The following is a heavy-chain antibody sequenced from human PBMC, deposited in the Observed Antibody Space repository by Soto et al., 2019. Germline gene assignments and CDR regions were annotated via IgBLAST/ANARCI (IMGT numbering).Heavy chain of an antibody. Sequence: GGSLRLSCAASGFTFSNFAMHWVRQAPGKGLEYVSGISGNGGSTYYAASVKGRFTISRDNSKNTLYLQMGSLRAEDMAVYYCARRYDFSTNYYYNYMDVWGRGTTVTVSS. CDR3: ARRYDFSTNYYYNYMDV. CDR2: ISGNGGST. J-gene: IGHJ6*03. D-gene: IGHD3-3*01. V-gene: IGHV3-64*02. CDR1: GFTFSNFA.